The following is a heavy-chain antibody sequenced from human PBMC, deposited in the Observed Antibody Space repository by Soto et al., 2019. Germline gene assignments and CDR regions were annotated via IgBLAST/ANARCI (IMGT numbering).Heavy chain of an antibody. CDR1: GFTFSSYG. Sequence: GGSLRLSCAASGFTFSSYGMHWVRQAPGKGLEWVAVIWYDGSNKYYADSVKGRFTISRDNSKNTLYLQMNSLRAEDTAVYYCARGSSPSGSYYPYYYYGMDVWGQGTTVTVSS. V-gene: IGHV3-33*01. J-gene: IGHJ6*02. CDR3: ARGSSPSGSYYPYYYYGMDV. D-gene: IGHD3-10*01. CDR2: IWYDGSNK.